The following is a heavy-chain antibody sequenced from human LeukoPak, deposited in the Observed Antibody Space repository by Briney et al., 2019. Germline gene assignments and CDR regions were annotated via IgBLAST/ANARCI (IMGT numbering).Heavy chain of an antibody. Sequence: PGGSLRLSCAASRFTFSSYAMSWVRQAPGKGLEWVSAISGTGDSTYYADSVKGRFTISRDNSKNTLYLQMNSLRAEDTAIYYCAKDFDFWSAYYRGDDCWGQGTLVTVSS. CDR2: ISGTGDST. D-gene: IGHD3-3*01. V-gene: IGHV3-23*01. CDR3: AKDFDFWSAYYRGDDC. CDR1: RFTFSSYA. J-gene: IGHJ4*02.